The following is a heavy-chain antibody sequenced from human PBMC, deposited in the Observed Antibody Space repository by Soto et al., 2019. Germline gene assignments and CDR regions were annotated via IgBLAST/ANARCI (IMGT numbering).Heavy chain of an antibody. J-gene: IGHJ4*02. V-gene: IGHV1-69*01. CDR1: VGTFSSYA. D-gene: IGHD1-26*01. Sequence: QVQLVQSGAEVKKPGSSVKVSCKASVGTFSSYAISWVRQAPGQGLEWMGGIIPIFGTANYAQKFQGRVTITADESTSTAYMELSSLRSEDTAVYYCARYGSYYSSYYFDYWGQGTLVTVSS. CDR2: IIPIFGTA. CDR3: ARYGSYYSSYYFDY.